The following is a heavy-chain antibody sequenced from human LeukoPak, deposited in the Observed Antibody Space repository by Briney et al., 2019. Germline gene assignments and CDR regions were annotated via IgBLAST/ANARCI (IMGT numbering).Heavy chain of an antibody. V-gene: IGHV3-9*01. CDR1: GFTFDDYA. CDR3: ARGHTAVTRHFDF. D-gene: IGHD4-17*01. J-gene: IGHJ4*02. Sequence: GGSLRLSCAASGFTFDDYAMHWVRQAPGKGLEWVSGISWNSGVIGYADSVKGRFTISRDDAKNLLYLDMNSLRAEDTAVYYCARGHTAVTRHFDFWGQGTLVTVSS. CDR2: ISWNSGVI.